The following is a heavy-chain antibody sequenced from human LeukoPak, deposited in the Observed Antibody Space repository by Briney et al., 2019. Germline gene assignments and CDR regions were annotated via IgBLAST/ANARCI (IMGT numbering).Heavy chain of an antibody. CDR1: GYTFTSYG. V-gene: IGHV1-18*01. CDR3: ARGELTVTPNWFDP. Sequence: ASVKVSCKASGYTFTSYGISWVRQAPGQGLEWMGWISAYNGNTNYAQKLQGRVTMTTDTSTSTGYMELRSLRSDDTAVYYCARGELTVTPNWFDPWGQGTLVTVSS. D-gene: IGHD4-17*01. CDR2: ISAYNGNT. J-gene: IGHJ5*02.